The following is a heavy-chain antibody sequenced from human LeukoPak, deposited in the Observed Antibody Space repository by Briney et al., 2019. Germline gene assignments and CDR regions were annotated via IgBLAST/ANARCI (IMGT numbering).Heavy chain of an antibody. CDR2: IIPIFGTA. Sequence: SVKVSCKASGGTFSSYAISWVRQAPGQGLEWMGGIIPIFGTANYAQKFQGRVTITADKSTSTAYMELSSLRPEDTAVYYCARHLNYYGSGSPVNWFDPWGQGTLVTVSS. V-gene: IGHV1-69*06. CDR3: ARHLNYYGSGSPVNWFDP. CDR1: GGTFSSYA. D-gene: IGHD3-10*01. J-gene: IGHJ5*02.